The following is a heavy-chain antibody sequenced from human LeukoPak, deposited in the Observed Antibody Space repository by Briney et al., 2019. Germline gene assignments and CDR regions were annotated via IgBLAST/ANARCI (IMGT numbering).Heavy chain of an antibody. CDR1: GGTFSSYA. V-gene: IGHV1-69*06. CDR2: IIPIFGTA. Sequence: GASVKVSCKASGGTFSSYAISWVRQAPGQGLEWMGGIIPIFGTANYAQKFQGRVTMTEDTSTDTAYMELSSLRSEDTAVYYCVRYQLLCFDYWGQGTLVTVSS. J-gene: IGHJ4*02. D-gene: IGHD2-2*01. CDR3: VRYQLLCFDY.